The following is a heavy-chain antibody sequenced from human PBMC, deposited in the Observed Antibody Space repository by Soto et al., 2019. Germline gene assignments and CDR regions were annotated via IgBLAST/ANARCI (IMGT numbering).Heavy chain of an antibody. CDR2: IYPGDSDT. V-gene: IGHV5-51*01. J-gene: IGHJ6*02. Sequence: GDSLKISCLGSGYSFTSYWIGWVRQMPGKGLEWMGIIYPGDSDTRYSPSFQGQVTISADKSISTAYLQWSSLKASDTAMYYCAREMATIDYYYGMDVWGQGTTVTVSS. CDR3: AREMATIDYYYGMDV. CDR1: GYSFTSYW. D-gene: IGHD5-12*01.